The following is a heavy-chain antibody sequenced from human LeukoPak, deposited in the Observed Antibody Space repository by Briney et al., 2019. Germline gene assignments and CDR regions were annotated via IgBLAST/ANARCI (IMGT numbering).Heavy chain of an antibody. V-gene: IGHV4-34*01. CDR2: INHSGST. D-gene: IGHD2-15*01. Sequence: SKTLSLTCAVYGGSFSGYYWSWIRQPPGKGLEWIGEINHSGSTNYNPSLKSRVTISVDTSKNQFSLKLSSVTAADTAVYYCARLGGSGLSPRYYYYYGMDVWGQGTTVTVSS. CDR1: GGSFSGYY. J-gene: IGHJ6*02. CDR3: ARLGGSGLSPRYYYYYGMDV.